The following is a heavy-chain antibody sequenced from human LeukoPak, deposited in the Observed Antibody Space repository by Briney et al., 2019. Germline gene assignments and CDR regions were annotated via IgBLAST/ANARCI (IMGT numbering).Heavy chain of an antibody. CDR3: AKDSSKGDYDFWSGYNLGNAFDI. D-gene: IGHD3-3*01. CDR1: GFTFSSYA. CDR2: ISGSGGST. V-gene: IGHV3-23*01. Sequence: GGSLRLSCAASGFTFSSYAMSWVRQAPGKGLEWVSAISGSGGSTYYADSVKGRFTISRDNSKNTLYLQMNSLRAEDTAVYYCAKDSSKGDYDFWSGYNLGNAFDIWGQGTMVTVSS. J-gene: IGHJ3*02.